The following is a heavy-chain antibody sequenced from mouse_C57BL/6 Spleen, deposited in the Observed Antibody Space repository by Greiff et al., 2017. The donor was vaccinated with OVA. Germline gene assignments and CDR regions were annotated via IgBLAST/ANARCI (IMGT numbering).Heavy chain of an antibody. D-gene: IGHD1-1*01. CDR1: GYTFTSYW. CDR2: IDPSDSYT. CDR3: ARDYYGSSYD. Sequence: QVQLQQPGAELVMPGASVKLSCKASGYTFTSYWMRWVKQRPGQGLEWIGEIDPSDSYTNYNQKFKGKSTLTVDKSSSTAYMQLSSLTSEDSAVYYCARDYYGSSYDWGQGTTLTVSS. V-gene: IGHV1-69*01. J-gene: IGHJ2*01.